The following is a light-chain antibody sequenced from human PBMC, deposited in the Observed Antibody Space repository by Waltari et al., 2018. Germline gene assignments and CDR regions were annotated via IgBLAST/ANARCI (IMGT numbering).Light chain of an antibody. J-gene: IGKJ1*01. CDR3: MQALHTPPT. V-gene: IGKV2-28*01. CDR1: QSLLHSNGSND. CDR2: LGS. Sequence: GMTQSPLSLPFTPGAPASLSCRSRQSLLHSNGSNDLDCYRQKPGQSPQLLLYLGSYRASGVPDRFSGSGSGTDFTLKISRVEADDVGVYYCMQALHTPPTFGQGTKVEIK.